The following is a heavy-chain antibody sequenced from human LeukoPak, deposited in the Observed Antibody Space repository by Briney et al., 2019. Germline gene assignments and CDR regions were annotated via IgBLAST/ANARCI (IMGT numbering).Heavy chain of an antibody. Sequence: ASVKVSCKASGGTFSTYAITWVRQAPGQGLEWMGGIIPIFGTANYTQKFQDRVTITTDASTSTVYMELTSLRSEDTAVYYCARTPRHSYCYYNMDVWGKGTTVTVAS. CDR3: ARTPRHSYCYYNMDV. J-gene: IGHJ6*03. CDR2: IIPIFGTA. CDR1: GGTFSTYA. V-gene: IGHV1-69*05.